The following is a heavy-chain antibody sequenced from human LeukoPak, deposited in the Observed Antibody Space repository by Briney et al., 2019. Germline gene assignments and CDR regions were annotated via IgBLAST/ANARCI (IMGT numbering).Heavy chain of an antibody. CDR3: ASSGSYRFDY. Sequence: GGSLRLSCAASRFTFSSYSMNWVRQAPGKGLEWVSHITASGTAMFYAGSVKGRFTISRDNAKNSLYLQMNSLRDEDTAVYYCASSGSYRFDYWGQGTLVTVSS. CDR2: ITASGTAM. J-gene: IGHJ4*02. D-gene: IGHD1-26*01. V-gene: IGHV3-48*02. CDR1: RFTFSSYS.